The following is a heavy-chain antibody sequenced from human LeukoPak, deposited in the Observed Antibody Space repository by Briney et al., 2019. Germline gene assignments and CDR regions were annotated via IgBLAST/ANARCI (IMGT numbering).Heavy chain of an antibody. CDR3: ARAAYYGDYGVGYYYYYMDV. J-gene: IGHJ6*03. CDR1: GYTFTGYY. D-gene: IGHD4-17*01. CDR2: IIPIFGTA. V-gene: IGHV1-69*05. Sequence: SVKVSCKASGYTFTGYYMHWVRQAPGQGLEWMGGIIPIFGTANYAQKFQGRVTITTDESTSTAYLELSSLRSEDTAVYYCARAAYYGDYGVGYYYYYMDVWGKGTTVTVSS.